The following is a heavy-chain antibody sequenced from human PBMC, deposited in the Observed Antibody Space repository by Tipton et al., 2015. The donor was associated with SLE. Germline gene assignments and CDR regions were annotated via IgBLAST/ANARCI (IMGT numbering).Heavy chain of an antibody. Sequence: TLSLTCTVSGGSISSYYWSWIRQPPGKGLEWIGYIYYSGSTNYNPSLKGRVTISVDTSKNQFSLKLSSVTAADTAVYYCARHIRVNRIAAAGSAFDYWGQGTLVTVSS. V-gene: IGHV4-59*08. D-gene: IGHD6-13*01. CDR1: GGSISSYY. J-gene: IGHJ4*02. CDR2: IYYSGST. CDR3: ARHIRVNRIAAAGSAFDY.